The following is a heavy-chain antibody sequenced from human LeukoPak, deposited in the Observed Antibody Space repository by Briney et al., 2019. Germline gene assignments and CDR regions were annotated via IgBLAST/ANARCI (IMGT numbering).Heavy chain of an antibody. Sequence: GGSLRLSCKVSGLTVSRTYMTWVRQASGKALEWLSVIYSGGDTNYADSVKGRFTISRDGSKNTLYLQLDSLRVEDTAVYFCGRGGRWELTDYWGQGTLVTVSS. J-gene: IGHJ4*02. CDR2: IYSGGDT. CDR3: GRGGRWELTDY. D-gene: IGHD1-26*01. V-gene: IGHV3-53*01. CDR1: GLTVSRTY.